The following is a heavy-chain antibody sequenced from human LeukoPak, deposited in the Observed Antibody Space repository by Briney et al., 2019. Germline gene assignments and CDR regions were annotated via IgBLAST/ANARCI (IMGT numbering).Heavy chain of an antibody. CDR2: ISAYNGNT. J-gene: IGHJ4*02. V-gene: IGHV1-18*01. Sequence: ASVKVSCKASGYTFTSYGISWVRQAPGQGLEWMGRISAYNGNTNYAQKLQGRVTMTTDTSTSTAYMELRSLRSDDTAGEYCAVVNCSSTRWYSSHYFWGQGTLVTVSS. CDR3: AVVNCSSTRWYSSHYF. CDR1: GYTFTSYG. D-gene: IGHD2-2*02.